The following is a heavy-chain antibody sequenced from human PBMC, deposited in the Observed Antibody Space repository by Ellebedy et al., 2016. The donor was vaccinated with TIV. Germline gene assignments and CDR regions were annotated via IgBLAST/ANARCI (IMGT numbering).Heavy chain of an antibody. Sequence: GGSLRLSCAASGLTFSTYALHWVRQAPGKGLEWVAVISNDGGSSQYYADSVQGRFTISRDNAKNSLYLQMNSLRDEDTAVYYCARDFCGGDCYPPFDFDSWGQGTLVTVSS. CDR1: GLTFSTYA. J-gene: IGHJ4*02. CDR3: ARDFCGGDCYPPFDFDS. D-gene: IGHD2-21*02. V-gene: IGHV3-30*04. CDR2: ISNDGGSSQ.